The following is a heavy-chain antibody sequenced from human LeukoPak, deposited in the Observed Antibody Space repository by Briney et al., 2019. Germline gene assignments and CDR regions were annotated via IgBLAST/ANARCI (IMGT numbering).Heavy chain of an antibody. D-gene: IGHD5-12*01. Sequence: GGSLRLSCAASGFTFSSYAMSWVRQAPGKGLEWVSAISGSGGSTYYADSVKGRFTISRDNSKNTLYLQMNSLRAEDTAVYYCANRYSAYDLGTFDYWGQGTLVTVSS. J-gene: IGHJ4*02. CDR1: GFTFSSYA. CDR2: ISGSGGST. V-gene: IGHV3-23*01. CDR3: ANRYSAYDLGTFDY.